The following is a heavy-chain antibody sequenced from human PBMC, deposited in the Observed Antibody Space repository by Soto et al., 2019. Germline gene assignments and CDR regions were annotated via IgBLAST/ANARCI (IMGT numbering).Heavy chain of an antibody. V-gene: IGHV4-59*01. Sequence: PSEPLSLTCTVSGGSISSYYWSWIRQPPGKGLEWIGYIYYSGSTNYNPSLKSRVTISVDTSKNQFSLKLSSVTAADTAVYYCMGTYYDFWSGYPNAFDIWGQGTMVTVSS. D-gene: IGHD3-3*01. CDR3: MGTYYDFWSGYPNAFDI. CDR1: GGSISSYY. J-gene: IGHJ3*02. CDR2: IYYSGST.